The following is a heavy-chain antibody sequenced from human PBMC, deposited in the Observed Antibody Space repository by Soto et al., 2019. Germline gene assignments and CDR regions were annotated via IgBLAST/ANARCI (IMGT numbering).Heavy chain of an antibody. D-gene: IGHD4-17*01. CDR2: ISSSSSYI. J-gene: IGHJ4*02. CDR1: GCTFSSYS. V-gene: IGHV3-21*01. Sequence: GWLGRPGSGSGCTFSSYSMNWVRQAPGKGLEWVSSISSSSSYIYYADSVKGRFTISRDNAKNSLYLQMNSLRAEDTAVYYCARDPLYGEYRAEDYWGQGTLVTVYS. CDR3: ARDPLYGEYRAEDY.